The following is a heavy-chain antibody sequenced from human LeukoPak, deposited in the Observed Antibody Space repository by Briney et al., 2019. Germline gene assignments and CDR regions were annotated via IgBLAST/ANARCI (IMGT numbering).Heavy chain of an antibody. J-gene: IGHJ4*02. CDR2: IIPIFGTA. V-gene: IGHV1-69*05. D-gene: IGHD6-13*01. Sequence: SVKVSCKASGGTFSSYAISWVRQAPGQGLEWMEGIIPIFGTANYAQKFQGRVTITTDESTSTAYMELSSLRSEDTAVYYCARSVTAAGSKSGLFDYWGQGTLVTVSS. CDR3: ARSVTAAGSKSGLFDY. CDR1: GGTFSSYA.